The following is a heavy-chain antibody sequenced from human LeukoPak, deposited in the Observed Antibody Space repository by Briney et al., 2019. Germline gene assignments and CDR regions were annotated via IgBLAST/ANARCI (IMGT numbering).Heavy chain of an antibody. CDR2: IIPIFDTA. J-gene: IGHJ4*02. CDR3: ARGYDYGVYVGDFDY. CDR1: GGTVSSYT. D-gene: IGHD4-17*01. Sequence: GASVKVSCKASGGTVSSYTISWVRQAPGQGLEWMGGIIPIFDTATYAQKLQGRVTMTTETSTSTAYMDLRGLRSDDTAVYYCARGYDYGVYVGDFDYWGQGTLVTVSS. V-gene: IGHV1-69*05.